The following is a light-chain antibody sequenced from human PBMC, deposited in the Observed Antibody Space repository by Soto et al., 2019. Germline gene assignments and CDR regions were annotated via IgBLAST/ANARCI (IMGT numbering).Light chain of an antibody. CDR3: QQRSNWPPIT. CDR1: QTISSN. J-gene: IGKJ5*01. CDR2: DAS. Sequence: EIVLTQSPATLSLSPGERATLSCRASQTISSNVGWYQQKPGQAPRLLIYDASNRATGIPARFSGSGSETDFTLTISSLEPEDFAVYYCQQRSNWPPITFGQGTRLEIK. V-gene: IGKV3-11*01.